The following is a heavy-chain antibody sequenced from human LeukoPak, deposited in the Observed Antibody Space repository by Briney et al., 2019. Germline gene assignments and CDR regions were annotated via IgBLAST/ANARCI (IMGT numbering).Heavy chain of an antibody. CDR2: IKSKTDGGTT. CDR3: TTGTVSDNFYYYTTVDV. Sequence: GGSLRLSCGASGFSFTNARMSWVRQVPGKGLEWVGGIKSKTDGGTTDYAAPVKVRFTISRDDSKNTLYLQVNRLKSEDTAVYYCTTGTVSDNFYYYTTVDVWGQGTTVTVSS. J-gene: IGHJ6*02. D-gene: IGHD2-21*01. V-gene: IGHV3-15*01. CDR1: GFSFTNAR.